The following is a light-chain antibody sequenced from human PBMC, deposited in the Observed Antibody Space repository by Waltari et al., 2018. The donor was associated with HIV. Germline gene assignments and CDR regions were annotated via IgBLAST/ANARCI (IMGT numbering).Light chain of an antibody. CDR3: QQDDNLPLT. Sequence: DIQMTQSPSSLSASIGDRVTLTCQSSQDISNYLHWYQQKPRKAPKLLIYGASDLETGVPSRFSGSGSGTSFTFTISSLQPEDIATYYCQQDDNLPLTFGGGNKVEIK. V-gene: IGKV1-33*01. CDR1: QDISNY. CDR2: GAS. J-gene: IGKJ4*01.